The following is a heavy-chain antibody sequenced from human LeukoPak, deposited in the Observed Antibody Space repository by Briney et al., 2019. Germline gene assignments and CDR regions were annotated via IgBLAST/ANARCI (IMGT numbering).Heavy chain of an antibody. D-gene: IGHD2-15*01. CDR3: ARVVVAATPVYYFDY. CDR2: IYYSGST. CDR1: GGSFSGYY. V-gene: IGHV4-31*11. Sequence: SETLSLTCAVYGGSFSGYYWSWIRQHPGKGLEWIGYIYYSGSTYYNPSLKSRVTISVDTSKNQFSLKLSSVTAADTAVYYCARVVVAATPVYYFDYWGQGTLVTVSS. J-gene: IGHJ4*02.